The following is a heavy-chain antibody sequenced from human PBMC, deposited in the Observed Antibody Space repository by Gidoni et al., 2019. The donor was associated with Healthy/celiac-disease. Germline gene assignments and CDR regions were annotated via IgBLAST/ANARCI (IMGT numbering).Heavy chain of an antibody. CDR1: GFTFSSYA. CDR2: ISGSGGST. CDR3: AKAAHYDFWSGYGWQGDFDY. J-gene: IGHJ4*02. Sequence: EVQLLESGGGLVQPGGSLRLSCAASGFTFSSYAMSWVRQAPGQGLEWVSAISGSGGSTYYADSVKGRFTISRDNSKNTLYLQMNSLRAEDTAVYYCAKAAHYDFWSGYGWQGDFDYWGQGTLVTVSS. V-gene: IGHV3-23*01. D-gene: IGHD3-3*01.